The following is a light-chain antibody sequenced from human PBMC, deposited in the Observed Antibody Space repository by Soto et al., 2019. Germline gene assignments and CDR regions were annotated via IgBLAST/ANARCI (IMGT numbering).Light chain of an antibody. J-gene: IGKJ2*01. CDR2: GAS. CDR3: QQYNNWSPIT. CDR1: QSVSGN. V-gene: IGKV3-15*01. Sequence: EIVMTQSPATLSVSPGERATLSCRASQSVSGNLAWYQQKPGQAPRLLIYGASTRATGIPARFSGSGSGTEFTLPISSLQSEDFAVYYCQQYNNWSPITFGQGTKLEIK.